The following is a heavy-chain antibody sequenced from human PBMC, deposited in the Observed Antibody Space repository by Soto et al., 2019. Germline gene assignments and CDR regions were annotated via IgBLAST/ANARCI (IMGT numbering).Heavy chain of an antibody. Sequence: QLQLQESXPGLXXXXETLSLTCAVSGGSLSAPTYYWGWVRQPPGKGLEWIGNIHYTGSAFYNPSLKSRVTISVDTSKNQFSLRLTAVTAADTAVYYCARVRGEVDNWFDPWGRGTLVIVSS. CDR3: ARVRGEVDNWFDP. CDR1: GGSLSAPTYY. D-gene: IGHD3-10*01. J-gene: IGHJ5*02. V-gene: IGHV4-39*01. CDR2: IHYTGSA.